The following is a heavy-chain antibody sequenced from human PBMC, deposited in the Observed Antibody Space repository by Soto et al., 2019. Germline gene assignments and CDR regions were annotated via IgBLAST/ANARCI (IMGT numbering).Heavy chain of an antibody. J-gene: IGHJ4*02. CDR3: ARVFGYFDY. D-gene: IGHD3-10*01. CDR2: IKEDGSEK. CDR1: GFTFSDFW. Sequence: LSLTCAASGFTFSDFWMSWVRQAPGKGLEWVANIKEDGSEKHYVDSVRGRFTISRDNAKKSLYVQMNSLRAEDTAVYYCARVFGYFDYWGQGTLVTVSS. V-gene: IGHV3-7*01.